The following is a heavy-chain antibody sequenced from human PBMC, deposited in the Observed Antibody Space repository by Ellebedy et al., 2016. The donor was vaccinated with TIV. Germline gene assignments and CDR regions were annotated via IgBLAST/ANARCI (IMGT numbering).Heavy chain of an antibody. Sequence: GGSLRLSCAASGFTFSSYGMHWVRQAPGKGLEWETVIWYDGSNNYYADSVKGRFTISRDNSKNTLYLQMNSLRAEATAVYYCARDIVVVPAARRPYYYSGMDVWGQGTTVTVSS. V-gene: IGHV3-33*01. CDR2: IWYDGSNN. J-gene: IGHJ6*02. CDR1: GFTFSSYG. CDR3: ARDIVVVPAARRPYYYSGMDV. D-gene: IGHD2-2*01.